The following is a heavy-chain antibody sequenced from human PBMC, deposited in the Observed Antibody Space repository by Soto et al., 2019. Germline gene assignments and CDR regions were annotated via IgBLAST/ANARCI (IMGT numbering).Heavy chain of an antibody. CDR3: ARRARPHSTLYYYYYMDV. J-gene: IGHJ6*03. CDR1: RYSFTAYL. Sequence: GECLKVSCTESRYSFTAYLIGFGRPMLEKGPEWMGIIYPGGYDTRYSPSFQRQVTISADKSISTAYLQWSRLKASDTAMYYCARRARPHSTLYYYYYMDVWGKGTTVTVSS. CDR2: IYPGGYDT. V-gene: IGHV5-51*01.